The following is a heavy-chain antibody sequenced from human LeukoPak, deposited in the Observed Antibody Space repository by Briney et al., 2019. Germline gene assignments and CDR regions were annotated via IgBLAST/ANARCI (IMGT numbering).Heavy chain of an antibody. CDR3: ARVSGYCSGGSCYRTHSFDY. J-gene: IGHJ4*02. D-gene: IGHD2-15*01. CDR2: IKQDGSEK. V-gene: IGHV3-7*01. CDR1: GFTFSSYW. Sequence: PGGSLRLSCAASGFTFSSYWMSWVRQAPGKGLEWVANIKQDGSEKCYVDSVKGRFTISRDSAKNSLYLQMNSLRAEDTAVYYCARVSGYCSGGSCYRTHSFDYWGQGTLVTVSS.